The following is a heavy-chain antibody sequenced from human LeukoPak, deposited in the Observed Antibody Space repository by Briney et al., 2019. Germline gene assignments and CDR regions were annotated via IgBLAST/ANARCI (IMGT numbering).Heavy chain of an antibody. V-gene: IGHV3-30*04. CDR2: ISYDGSNK. Sequence: GGSLRLSRAASGFTFSSYAMHWVRQAPGKGLEWVAVISYDGSNKYYADSVKGRFTISRDNSKNTLYLQMNSLRAEDTAVYYCAREYYTVRGVFDYGGQGTLVTVSS. CDR1: GFTFSSYA. CDR3: AREYYTVRGVFDY. D-gene: IGHD3-10*01. J-gene: IGHJ4*02.